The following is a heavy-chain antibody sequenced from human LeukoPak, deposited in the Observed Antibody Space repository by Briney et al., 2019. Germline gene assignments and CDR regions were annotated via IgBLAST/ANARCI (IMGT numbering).Heavy chain of an antibody. D-gene: IGHD2-15*01. CDR2: ISWNSGSI. CDR3: AKGAVVVAATNYFDY. J-gene: IGHJ4*02. CDR1: GFTFDDYA. V-gene: IGHV3-9*01. Sequence: GRSLRLSCAASGFTFDDYAMHWVRQAPGKGLEWVSGISWNSGSIGYADSVKGRFTISRDNAKNSLYLQMNSLRAEDTALYYCAKGAVVVAATNYFDYWGQGTLVTVSS.